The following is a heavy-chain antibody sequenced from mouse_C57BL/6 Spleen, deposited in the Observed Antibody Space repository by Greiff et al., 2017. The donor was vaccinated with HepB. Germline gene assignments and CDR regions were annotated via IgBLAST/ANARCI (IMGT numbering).Heavy chain of an antibody. V-gene: IGHV1-54*01. CDR2: IYPGSGGT. Sequence: QVQLQQSGAELVRPGSSVKLSCKASGYAFTSYWIEWVKQRPGQGLEWIGEIYPGSGGTNYNEKFKGKATLTADKSSSTAYMQLSSLASEDSAVYFCARMTTVHYFDYWGQGTPLTGSS. D-gene: IGHD1-1*01. CDR1: GYAFTSYW. CDR3: ARMTTVHYFDY. J-gene: IGHJ2*01.